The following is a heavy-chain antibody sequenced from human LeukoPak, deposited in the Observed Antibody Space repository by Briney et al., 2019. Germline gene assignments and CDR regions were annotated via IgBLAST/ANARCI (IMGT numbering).Heavy chain of an antibody. CDR3: TRAPVPGNC. J-gene: IGHJ4*02. CDR1: GYTFTTYD. V-gene: IGHV1-8*01. CDR2: MNPHSGNT. D-gene: IGHD3-10*01. Sequence: ASVKVSCKASGYTFTTYDINWVRQASGQGLEWMGWMNPHSGNTGYAQKFQGRVTMTRDTSINTAYMELSSLTSDDTAVYYCTRAPVPGNCWGQGTLVTVSS.